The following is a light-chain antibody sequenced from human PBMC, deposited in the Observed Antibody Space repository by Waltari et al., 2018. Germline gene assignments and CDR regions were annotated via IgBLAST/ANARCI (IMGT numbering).Light chain of an antibody. CDR3: SSYTASPPHVV. CDR1: SSAVGGSNF. CDR2: DVF. J-gene: IGLJ2*01. V-gene: IGLV2-14*03. Sequence: QSALTQPASASGSPGQPTSISCTGVSSAVGGSNFVSWYQQHPGKAPKLMIYDVFNPPSGVSTRFSGSKSDNAASLAISGLQAEDEAVYYCSSYTASPPHVVFGGGTKVTVL.